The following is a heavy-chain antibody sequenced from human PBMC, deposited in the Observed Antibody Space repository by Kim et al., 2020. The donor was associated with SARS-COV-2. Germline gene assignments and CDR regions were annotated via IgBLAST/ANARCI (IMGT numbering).Heavy chain of an antibody. CDR3: AKMAVMDGYNYVYYYGMGV. Sequence: GGSLRLSCVGSGFTFDNYAMSWVRQAPGKGLEWVSVVSGVGVNKFYADSVWGRFTVSRDNSKNILYLQMNSLRDEDTALYYWAKMAVMDGYNYVYYYGMGVGGQGTTVTVS. D-gene: IGHD5-12*01. CDR1: GFTFDNYA. J-gene: IGHJ6*02. V-gene: IGHV3-23*01. CDR2: VSGVGVNK.